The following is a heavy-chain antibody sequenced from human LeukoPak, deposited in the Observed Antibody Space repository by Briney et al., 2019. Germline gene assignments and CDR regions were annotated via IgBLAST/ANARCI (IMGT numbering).Heavy chain of an antibody. CDR3: ASSPNRAFDI. Sequence: PSETQSLTCAVYGGSFSGYYWSWIRQPPGKELEWIGEINHSGSTNYNPSLKSRVTISVDTSKNQFSLKLSSVTAADTAVYYCASSPNRAFDIWGQGTMVTVSS. CDR1: GGSFSGYY. J-gene: IGHJ3*02. V-gene: IGHV4-34*01. CDR2: INHSGST.